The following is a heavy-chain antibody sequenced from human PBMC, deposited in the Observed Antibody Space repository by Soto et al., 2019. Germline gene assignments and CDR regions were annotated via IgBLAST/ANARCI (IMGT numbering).Heavy chain of an antibody. V-gene: IGHV3-48*02. J-gene: IGHJ6*02. Sequence: EVQLVESGGDLVQPGGSLRLSCAASGFIFSDYSMTWVRQAPGRGLEFVSHISSSGDAIFYADSVKGRFTLSRDNAKNSLYRQMNILRDAETAVYFCARDHGGRTWCVRIYYFFGMDVWGQGTAVTASS. D-gene: IGHD3-10*01. CDR1: GFIFSDYS. CDR3: ARDHGGRTWCVRIYYFFGMDV. CDR2: ISSSGDAI.